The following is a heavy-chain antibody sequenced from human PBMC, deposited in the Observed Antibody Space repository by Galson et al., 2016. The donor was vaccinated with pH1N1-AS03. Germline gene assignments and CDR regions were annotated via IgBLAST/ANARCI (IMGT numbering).Heavy chain of an antibody. Sequence: SLRLSCAASGFTFSNFGMHWVRQSPGKGLEWVAVISNSGNDKYYADSGNGRFTISRDNSKSTVYLQLNSLRAEDTAVYYCAKTTFGGVIVSGKMSLNYWGQGTLVTVSS. CDR2: ISNSGNDK. V-gene: IGHV3-30*18. D-gene: IGHD3-16*02. CDR3: AKTTFGGVIVSGKMSLNY. CDR1: GFTFSNFG. J-gene: IGHJ4*02.